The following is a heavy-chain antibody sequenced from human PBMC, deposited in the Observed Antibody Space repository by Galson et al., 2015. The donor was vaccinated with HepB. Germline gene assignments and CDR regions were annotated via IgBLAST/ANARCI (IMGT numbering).Heavy chain of an antibody. CDR3: ARDTITMVRGVIYYGMDV. V-gene: IGHV1-18*01. J-gene: IGHJ6*02. CDR1: GYTFTSYG. CDR2: ISAYNGNT. Sequence: SVKVSCKASGYTFTSYGISWVRQAPGQGLEWMGWISAYNGNTNYAQKLQGRVTMTTDTSTSTAYMELRSLRSDDTAVYYCARDTITMVRGVIYYGMDVWGQGTTVTVSS. D-gene: IGHD3-10*01.